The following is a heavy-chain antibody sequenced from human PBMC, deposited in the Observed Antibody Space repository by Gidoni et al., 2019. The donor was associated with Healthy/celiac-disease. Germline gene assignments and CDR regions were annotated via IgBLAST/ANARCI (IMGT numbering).Heavy chain of an antibody. CDR1: GFTFSSYG. CDR2: IWYDGSNK. Sequence: QVQLVESGGGVVQPGRSLSLSCAASGFTFSSYGMHWVRQAPGKGLEWVAVIWYDGSNKYYAASVKGRFTISRDNSKNTLYLQMNSLRAEDTAVYYCAREAFLTGYNWFDPWGQGTLVTVSS. V-gene: IGHV3-33*01. J-gene: IGHJ5*02. D-gene: IGHD3-9*01. CDR3: AREAFLTGYNWFDP.